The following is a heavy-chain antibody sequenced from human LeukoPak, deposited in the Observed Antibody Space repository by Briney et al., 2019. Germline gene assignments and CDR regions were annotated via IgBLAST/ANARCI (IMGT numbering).Heavy chain of an antibody. D-gene: IGHD5-18*01. J-gene: IGHJ6*03. CDR2: IYYSGST. CDR1: GGSISSYY. Sequence: SETLSLTCTVSGGSISSYYWSWIRQPPGKGLEWIGYIYYSGSTNYNPSLKSRVTISVDTSKNQFSLKLSSVTAADTAVYYCARVSRDVDTAMVFSNYYYMDVWGKGTTVTVSS. V-gene: IGHV4-59*01. CDR3: ARVSRDVDTAMVFSNYYYMDV.